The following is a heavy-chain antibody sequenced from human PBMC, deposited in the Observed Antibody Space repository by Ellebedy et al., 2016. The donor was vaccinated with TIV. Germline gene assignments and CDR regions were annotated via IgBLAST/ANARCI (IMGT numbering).Heavy chain of an antibody. CDR2: IFGSGGGI. CDR3: AKDRTSGDGYWVFDQ. J-gene: IGHJ4*02. CDR1: GFTFSRYA. V-gene: IGHV3-23*01. Sequence: GESLKISCAASGFTFSRYAMSWVRQAPGKGLEWVSGIFGSGGGISYADSVKGRFTISRDNSKGMLHLQMNSLRPEDTAVYYCAKDRTSGDGYWVFDQWGQGDLVTVSS. D-gene: IGHD5-18*01.